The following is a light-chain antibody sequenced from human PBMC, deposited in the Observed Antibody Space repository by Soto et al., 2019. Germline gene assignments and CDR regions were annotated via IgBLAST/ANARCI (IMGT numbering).Light chain of an antibody. CDR1: SSDVVGYNY. V-gene: IGLV2-14*01. CDR3: SSYTSSSTHNYV. Sequence: QSALTQPASVSGSPGQSLTISCTGTSSDVVGYNYVSWYQQHPGKAPKLMIYDVSNRPSGVSNRFSGSKSGNTASLTISGLQAEDEAEYYCSSYTSSSTHNYVFGTGTKVTVL. J-gene: IGLJ1*01. CDR2: DVS.